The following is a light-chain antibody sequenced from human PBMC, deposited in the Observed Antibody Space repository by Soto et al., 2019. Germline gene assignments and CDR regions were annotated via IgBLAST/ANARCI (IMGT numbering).Light chain of an antibody. V-gene: IGLV2-23*02. Sequence: QSALTQPASVSGSPGQSITVSCTGTSSDIGSYNLVSWYQHHPGKAPKLMIYAVSKRPSGVSSRFSGSKSGNTASLTISGXQAXXXADYFCCSYAGSSTLLFGGGTKLTVL. CDR1: SSDIGSYNL. CDR2: AVS. J-gene: IGLJ3*02. CDR3: CSYAGSSTLL.